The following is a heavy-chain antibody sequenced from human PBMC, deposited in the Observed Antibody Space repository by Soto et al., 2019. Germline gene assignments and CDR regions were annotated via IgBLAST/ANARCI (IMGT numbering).Heavy chain of an antibody. J-gene: IGHJ4*02. Sequence: RQTPRKGLEWIGEIYHSGSTNYNPSLKSRVTISVDKSKNQFSLKLSSVTAADTAVYYFARRAYYYDSCRHYLAYWGQGTLVTVSS. CDR3: ARRAYYYDSCRHYLAY. V-gene: IGHV4-4*02. CDR2: IYHSGST. D-gene: IGHD3-22*01.